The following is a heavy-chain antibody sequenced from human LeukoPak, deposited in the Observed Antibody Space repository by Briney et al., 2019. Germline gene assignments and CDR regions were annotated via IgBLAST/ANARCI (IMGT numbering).Heavy chain of an antibody. CDR2: ISTSSIYI. D-gene: IGHD3-22*01. CDR3: ARGSGVTMIVDSFDY. Sequence: PGGSLRLSCAASGFTFSTYSMNWVRQAPGKGLEWVSSISTSSIYIYYANSLEGRFTISRDNAKNSLYLQMISLGAEDTAVYFCARGSGVTMIVDSFDYWGQGTLVTVSS. J-gene: IGHJ4*02. V-gene: IGHV3-21*01. CDR1: GFTFSTYS.